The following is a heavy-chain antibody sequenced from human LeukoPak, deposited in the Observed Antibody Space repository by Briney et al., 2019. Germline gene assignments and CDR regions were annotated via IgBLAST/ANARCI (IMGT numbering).Heavy chain of an antibody. D-gene: IGHD5-18*01. CDR2: IRSKANSYAT. J-gene: IGHJ4*02. CDR3: TRRNVDTAVFDY. V-gene: IGHV3-73*01. Sequence: GGSLRLSCAASGFTFSGSAMHWVRQASGKGLEWVGRIRSKANSYATAYAASEKGRFTISRDDSKNTAYLQMNSLKTEDTAVYYCTRRNVDTAVFDYWGQGTLVTVSS. CDR1: GFTFSGSA.